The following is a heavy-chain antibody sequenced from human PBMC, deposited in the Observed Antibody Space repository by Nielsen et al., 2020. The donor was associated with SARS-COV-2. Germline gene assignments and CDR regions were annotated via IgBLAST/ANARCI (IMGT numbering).Heavy chain of an antibody. V-gene: IGHV3-53*01. CDR2: IYSGGST. CDR3: ARGGWPRPFDY. Sequence: GESLKIPCAASGFTVSSNYMSWVRQAPGKGLEWVSVIYSGGSTYYADSVKGRFTISRDNAKDSLYLQMNSLRVEDAAVYYCARGGWPRPFDYWGQGTLVTVSS. D-gene: IGHD5-24*01. CDR1: GFTVSSNY. J-gene: IGHJ4*02.